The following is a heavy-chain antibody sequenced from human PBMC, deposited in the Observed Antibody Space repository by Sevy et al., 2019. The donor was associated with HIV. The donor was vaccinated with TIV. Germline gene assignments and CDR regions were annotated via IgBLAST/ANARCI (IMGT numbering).Heavy chain of an antibody. CDR2: IYPGDSDV. CDR3: ARGVLGSYFDD. D-gene: IGHD2-8*01. J-gene: IGHJ4*02. V-gene: IGHV5-51*01. Sequence: GESLKISCKGSGYNFPNYGIAWVRQMPGKELEWMGIIYPGDSDVRYSPSFQGQVTFSADKSISTAYLQWSSLKASDSAIYYCARGVLGSYFDDWGQGTLVTVSS. CDR1: GYNFPNYG.